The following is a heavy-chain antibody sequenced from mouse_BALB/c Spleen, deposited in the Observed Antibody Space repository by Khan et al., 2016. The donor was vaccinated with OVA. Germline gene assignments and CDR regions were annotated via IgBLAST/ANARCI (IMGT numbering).Heavy chain of an antibody. CDR3: TRGVHGSPFDY. J-gene: IGHJ2*01. V-gene: IGHV1-18*01. CDR2: ITPNNGGT. D-gene: IGHD1-1*01. Sequence: VRLQQSGPELVKPGASVKISCKASGYTFTDYNMDWVKQSHGKSLEWIGDITPNNGGTIYNQKFKGKATLTVDKSSSTAYMELRSLTSEDTAVYYCTRGVHGSPFDYGGQGTTLTVSS. CDR1: GYTFTDYN.